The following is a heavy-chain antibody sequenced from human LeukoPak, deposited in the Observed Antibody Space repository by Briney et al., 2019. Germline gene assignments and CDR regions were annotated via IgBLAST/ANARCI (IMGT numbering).Heavy chain of an antibody. Sequence: ASVKVSCKASGYTFTSYGISWVRQAPGQGLEWMGWISAYNGNTNYAQKLQGRVTMTTDTSTSTAYMELRSLRSDDTAVYYRARDRGCLYGSGSYCWFDPWGQGTLVTVSS. J-gene: IGHJ5*02. CDR1: GYTFTSYG. V-gene: IGHV1-18*04. CDR2: ISAYNGNT. CDR3: ARDRGCLYGSGSYCWFDP. D-gene: IGHD3-10*01.